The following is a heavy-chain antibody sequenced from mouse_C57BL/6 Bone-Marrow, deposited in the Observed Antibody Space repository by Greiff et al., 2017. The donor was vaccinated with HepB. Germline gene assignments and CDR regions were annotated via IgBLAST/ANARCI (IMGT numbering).Heavy chain of an antibody. CDR2: IHPNSGST. D-gene: IGHD1-1*01. CDR1: GYTFTSYW. V-gene: IGHV1-64*01. CDR3: ARGDYYGSSYWFAY. J-gene: IGHJ3*01. Sequence: VQLQQPGAELVKPGASVKLSCKASGYTFTSYWMHWVKQRPGQGLEWIGMIHPNSGSTNYNEKFNSKATLTVDKSSSTAYMQLSSLTSEDSAVYYCARGDYYGSSYWFAYWGQGTLVTVSA.